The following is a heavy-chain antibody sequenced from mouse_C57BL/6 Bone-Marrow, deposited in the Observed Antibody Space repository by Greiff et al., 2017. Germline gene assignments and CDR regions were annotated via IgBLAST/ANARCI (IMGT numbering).Heavy chain of an antibody. J-gene: IGHJ3*01. CDR1: GFTFSNYW. CDR2: IRLKSDNYAT. CDR3: TGDSSGLFAD. D-gene: IGHD3-2*02. V-gene: IGHV6-3*01. Sequence: EVKVEESGGGLVQPGGSMKLSCVASGFTFSNYWMNWVRQSPEKGLEWVAQIRLKSDNYATHYAESVKGRFTISRDDAKSSVYLQMNNVRAEDTGIYYCTGDSSGLFADWGQGTLVTVSA.